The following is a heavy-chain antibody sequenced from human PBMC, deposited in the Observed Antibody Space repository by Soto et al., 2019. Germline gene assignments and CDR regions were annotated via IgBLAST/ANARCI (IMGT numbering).Heavy chain of an antibody. CDR2: INPSGGGT. CDR3: ARGPKLTDFGDRGYYVMDV. Sequence: QVHLVQSGAEVKKPGASVTFPCKASGYTFSNYYMHWVRQAPGQGLEWVGIINPSGGGTTYAQNCQGRVTMTRDTSTSTVYIELNSPRSEDTAVYYCARGPKLTDFGDRGYYVMDVWVHGTTVTVSS. J-gene: IGHJ6*02. CDR1: GYTFSNYY. D-gene: IGHD4-17*01. V-gene: IGHV1-46*01.